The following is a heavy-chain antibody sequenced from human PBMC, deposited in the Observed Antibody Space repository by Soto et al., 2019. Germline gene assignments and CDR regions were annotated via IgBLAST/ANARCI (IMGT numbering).Heavy chain of an antibody. D-gene: IGHD5-18*01. J-gene: IGHJ4*02. CDR1: GFTLNDYW. V-gene: IGHV3-74*01. CDR3: ARGGPYTYGLRGSRVADF. Sequence: EVQLVESGGGLVQRGGSLRLSCEASGFTLNDYWMHWVRQVPGKGLVWVARINADGTSASYADSVKGRFTISRDNAKNTVYLLMNSLRAEDSAVYYCARGGPYTYGLRGSRVADFWGLGTLVTLSS. CDR2: INADGTSA.